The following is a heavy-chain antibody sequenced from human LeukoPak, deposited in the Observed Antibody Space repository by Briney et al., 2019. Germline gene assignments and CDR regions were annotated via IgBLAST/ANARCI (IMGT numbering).Heavy chain of an antibody. CDR3: ARAPQYRGSCNWFDP. Sequence: PSETLSLTCTVSGGSISRYYCSWIRPPSGQGLGWIGYIYYSGSNKYNPSLKSRVTLSLDTSKNQFSLQLSSVTAADTAVYYCARAPQYRGSCNWFDPWGQGTLVTVSS. D-gene: IGHD1-26*01. CDR1: GGSISRYY. J-gene: IGHJ5*02. CDR2: IYYSGSN. V-gene: IGHV4-59*01.